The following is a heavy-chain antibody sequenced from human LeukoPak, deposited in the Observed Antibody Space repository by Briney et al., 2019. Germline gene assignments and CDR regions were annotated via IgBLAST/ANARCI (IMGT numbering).Heavy chain of an antibody. Sequence: GGSLRLSCAASGFTFSSYAMSWVRQAPGKGLEWVSSISGNGGSTYYGDSVKGRFTISRDNSKNTLYLQMNSLRAEDTAVYYCAKAPLGYCSGGSCYSFGMDVWGQGTTVTVSS. CDR3: AKAPLGYCSGGSCYSFGMDV. CDR1: GFTFSSYA. D-gene: IGHD2-15*01. CDR2: ISGNGGST. J-gene: IGHJ6*02. V-gene: IGHV3-23*01.